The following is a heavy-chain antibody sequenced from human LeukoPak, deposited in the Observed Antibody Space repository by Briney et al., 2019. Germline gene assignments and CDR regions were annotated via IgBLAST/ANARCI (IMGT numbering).Heavy chain of an antibody. CDR2: INHSGST. Sequence: TSETLSLTCAVYGGSFSGYYWSWIRQPPGKGLEWIGEINHSGSTNYNPSLKSRVTISVDTSKNQFSLKLSSVTAADTAVYYWARGPPPARYVWGSYRQNWFDPWGQGTLVTVSS. D-gene: IGHD3-16*02. V-gene: IGHV4-34*01. CDR1: GGSFSGYY. CDR3: ARGPPPARYVWGSYRQNWFDP. J-gene: IGHJ5*02.